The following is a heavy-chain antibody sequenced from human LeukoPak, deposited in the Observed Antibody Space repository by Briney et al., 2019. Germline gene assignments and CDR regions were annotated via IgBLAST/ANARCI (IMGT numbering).Heavy chain of an antibody. CDR2: INHSGST. CDR3: GRAGPGAFFDH. CDR1: GGSFSGYY. D-gene: IGHD2-2*01. Sequence: SETLSLTCAVYGGSFSGYYWSWIRQPPGKGLEWIGEINHSGSTNYNPSLKSRVTISVDTSKNQFSLKLTSMTAADTAVYYCGRAGPGAFFDHWGRGALVTVSS. V-gene: IGHV4-34*01. J-gene: IGHJ4*02.